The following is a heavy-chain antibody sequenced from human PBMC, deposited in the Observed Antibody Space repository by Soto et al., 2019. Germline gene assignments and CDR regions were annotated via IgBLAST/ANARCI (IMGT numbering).Heavy chain of an antibody. D-gene: IGHD6-13*01. CDR1: GFTFSTYA. J-gene: IGHJ5*02. Sequence: GGSLRLSCAASGFTFSTYAMHWVRQAPGKGLEWVAVISYDGGNKYYADSVKGRFTISRDNSKNTLYLQMNSLRSEDTAVYYCAKCPGVAAAGPPFDPWGQGTLVTVSS. CDR3: AKCPGVAAAGPPFDP. CDR2: ISYDGGNK. V-gene: IGHV3-30*18.